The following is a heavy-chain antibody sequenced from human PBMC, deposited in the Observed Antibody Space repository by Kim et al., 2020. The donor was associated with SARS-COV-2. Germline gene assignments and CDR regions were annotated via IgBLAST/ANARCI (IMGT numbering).Heavy chain of an antibody. CDR3: ARGRTGTTPPTRYYYYYYMDV. V-gene: IGHV4-34*01. CDR2: INHSGST. D-gene: IGHD1-7*01. CDR1: GGSFSGYY. Sequence: SETLSLTCAVYGGSFSGYYWSWIRQPPVKGLEWIGEINHSGSTNYNPSLKSRVTISVDTSKNQFSLKLSSVTAADTAVYYCARGRTGTTPPTRYYYYYYMDVWGKGTTVTVSS. J-gene: IGHJ6*03.